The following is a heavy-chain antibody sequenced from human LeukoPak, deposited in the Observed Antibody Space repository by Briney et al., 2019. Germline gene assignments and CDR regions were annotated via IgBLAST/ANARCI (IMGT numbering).Heavy chain of an antibody. J-gene: IGHJ4*02. CDR2: IIPIFGTA. V-gene: IGHV1-69*13. D-gene: IGHD3-10*01. Sequence: SVKVSCKASGGTFSSYAISWVRQAPGQGLEWMGGIIPIFGTANYAQKFQGRVTITADESTSTAYMELSSLRSEDTAVYYCASSPYYYGSGSRNPYFDYWGQGTLVTVSS. CDR3: ASSPYYYGSGSRNPYFDY. CDR1: GGTFSSYA.